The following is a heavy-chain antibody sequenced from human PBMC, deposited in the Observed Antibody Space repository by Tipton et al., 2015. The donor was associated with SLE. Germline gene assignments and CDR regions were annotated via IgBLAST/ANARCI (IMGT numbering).Heavy chain of an antibody. CDR3: ARVRGGITGYYFDF. CDR1: GFTFTKYA. D-gene: IGHD1-14*01. J-gene: IGHJ4*02. Sequence: SLRLSCAASGFTFTKYAMTWVRQAPGKGLEWVSVIYSGGISTYHADSVKGRFAISRDTSKNTLYLQMNSLRPEDTAVYYCARVRGGITGYYFDFWGQGTLVTVSS. V-gene: IGHV3-23*03. CDR2: IYSGGIST.